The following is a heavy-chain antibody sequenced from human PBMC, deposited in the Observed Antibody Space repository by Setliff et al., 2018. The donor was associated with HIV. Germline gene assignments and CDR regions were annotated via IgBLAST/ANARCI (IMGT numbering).Heavy chain of an antibody. V-gene: IGHV3-7*03. CDR2: TKYDGSES. J-gene: IGHJ4*02. CDR3: ARAYNVYDYRFDSSGYDY. D-gene: IGHD3-22*01. Sequence: ETLSLTCAVSGDSINTPHCWSWVRQAPGKGLEWVSNTKYDGSESYYVDSVKGRFIASTDNAKNSLFLEMNSLKAEDTAVYYCARAYNVYDYRFDSSGYDYWGQGTLVTVSS. CDR1: GDSINTPHC.